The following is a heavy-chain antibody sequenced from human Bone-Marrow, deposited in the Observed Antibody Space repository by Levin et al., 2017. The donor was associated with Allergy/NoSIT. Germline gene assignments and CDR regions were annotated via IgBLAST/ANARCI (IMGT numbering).Heavy chain of an antibody. Sequence: LAASVKVSCKASGYTFSDYFTHWVRQAPGQGLEWMGWVNPNSGGTNYAHHLQGRVTMTSDTSSTTAYMELKSLISDDTAVYYCARLPNGQWLERNNYFDHWGQGTLVTVSS. CDR3: ARLPNGQWLERNNYFDH. D-gene: IGHD6-19*01. J-gene: IGHJ4*02. CDR2: VNPNSGGT. V-gene: IGHV1-2*03. CDR1: GYTFSDYF.